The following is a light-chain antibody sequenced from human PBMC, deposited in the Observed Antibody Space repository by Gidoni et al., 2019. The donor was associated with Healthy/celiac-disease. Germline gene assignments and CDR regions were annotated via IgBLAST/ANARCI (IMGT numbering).Light chain of an antibody. CDR1: SSDVGSYNL. J-gene: IGLJ2*01. V-gene: IGLV2-23*02. CDR3: CSYAGSVV. Sequence: QSALTQPASVSRSPGQSITISCTGTSSDVGSYNLVSWYQQHPGKAPKRMIYEVSKRPSGGSNRFSGSKSSNTASLTISGLQAEDEADYYCCSYAGSVVFGGGTKLTVL. CDR2: EVS.